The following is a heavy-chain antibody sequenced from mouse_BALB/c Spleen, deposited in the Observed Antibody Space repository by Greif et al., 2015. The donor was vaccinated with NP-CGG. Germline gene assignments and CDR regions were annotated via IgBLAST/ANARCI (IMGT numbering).Heavy chain of an antibody. Sequence: QVQLQQPGPELVKPGASVKISCKASGYAFSSSWMNWVKQRPGQGLEWIGRIYPGDGDTNYNGKFKGKATLTADKSSSTAYMQLSSLTSVDSAVYFCARQYGNYGWFAYWGQGTLVTVSA. D-gene: IGHD2-10*02. CDR1: GYAFSSSW. CDR2: IYPGDGDT. V-gene: IGHV1-82*01. CDR3: ARQYGNYGWFAY. J-gene: IGHJ3*01.